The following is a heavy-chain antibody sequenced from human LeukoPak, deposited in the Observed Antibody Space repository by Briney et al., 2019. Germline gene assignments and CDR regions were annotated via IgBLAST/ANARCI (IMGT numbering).Heavy chain of an antibody. CDR1: GGSISSYY. Sequence: SETLSLTCTVSGGSISSYYWSWLRQPAGKGLEWIGRIYTSGSTSYNPSLKSRVTMSLDTSKNQFSLKLSSVTAADTAVYYCARGPNRITMMIGDAFDIWGQGTMVTISS. V-gene: IGHV4-4*07. CDR2: IYTSGST. CDR3: ARGPNRITMMIGDAFDI. J-gene: IGHJ3*02. D-gene: IGHD3-22*01.